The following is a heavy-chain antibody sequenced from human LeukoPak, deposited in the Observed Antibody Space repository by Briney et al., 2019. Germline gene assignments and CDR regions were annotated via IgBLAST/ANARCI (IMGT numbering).Heavy chain of an antibody. J-gene: IGHJ5*02. Sequence: VASVKVSCKASGYTFTGYDINWVRQATGQGLEWMGWMNPNSGNTGYAQKFQGRVTMTRNTSISTAYMELSSLRSEDTAVYYCARGKARGSSNWFDPWGQGTLVTVSS. D-gene: IGHD6-6*01. CDR2: MNPNSGNT. V-gene: IGHV1-8*01. CDR3: ARGKARGSSNWFDP. CDR1: GYTFTGYD.